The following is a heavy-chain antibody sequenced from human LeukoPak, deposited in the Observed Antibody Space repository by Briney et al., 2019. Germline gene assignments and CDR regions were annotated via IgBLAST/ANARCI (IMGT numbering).Heavy chain of an antibody. CDR1: GDSISTYY. D-gene: IGHD1-7*01. CDR2: IYTSGGA. V-gene: IGHV4-4*07. CDR3: ARELQLHV. Sequence: SETLSLTCIVSGDSISTYYWSWIRQSAGKGLEWIGRIYTSGGAKYSSSLKSRVTISVDETKNQVSLRLTSVTAADTAVYYCARELQLHVWGQGTLVTVSS. J-gene: IGHJ4*02.